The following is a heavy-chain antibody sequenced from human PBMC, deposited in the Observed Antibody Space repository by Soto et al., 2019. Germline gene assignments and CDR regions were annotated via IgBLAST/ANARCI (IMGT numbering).Heavy chain of an antibody. D-gene: IGHD6-6*01. Sequence: PGGSLRLSCASSGFTFGSYSMNWVRQAPGKGVEWVSSISSSSSYIYYADSVKGRFTISRDNAKNSLYLQMNSLRAEDTAVYYCARGIAARVDPQYYYGMDVWGQGTTVTVSS. CDR1: GFTFGSYS. J-gene: IGHJ6*02. CDR2: ISSSSSYI. V-gene: IGHV3-21*01. CDR3: ARGIAARVDPQYYYGMDV.